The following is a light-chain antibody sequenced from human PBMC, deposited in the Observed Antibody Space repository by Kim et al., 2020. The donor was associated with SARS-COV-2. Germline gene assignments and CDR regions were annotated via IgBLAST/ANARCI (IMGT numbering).Light chain of an antibody. Sequence: SVNPTCTLSSGYNSSIIAWHQQQPGKAPRFLMKLESDGSYLKGSGFPDRFSGSSSGADRYLSISNLQSEDEADYYCETWDSNGRVFGGGTQLTVL. J-gene: IGLJ3*02. CDR2: LESDGSY. CDR1: SGYNSSI. V-gene: IGLV4-60*03. CDR3: ETWDSNGRV.